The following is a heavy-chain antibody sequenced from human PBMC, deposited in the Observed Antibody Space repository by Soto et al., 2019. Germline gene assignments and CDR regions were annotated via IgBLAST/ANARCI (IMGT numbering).Heavy chain of an antibody. J-gene: IGHJ4*02. CDR2: ISGSGDST. D-gene: IGHD1-26*01. CDR1: GFTFSNYA. V-gene: IGHV3-23*01. CDR3: ARRGSGSYYDY. Sequence: EVQLLESGGGLVQPGGSLRLSCAASGFTFSNYAMNWVRQAPGKGLEWVSVISGSGDSTYYADSVKGRFTISRDNSKNTLYRQMNSLRAEYTAIYYCARRGSGSYYDYWGQGTLVTVSS.